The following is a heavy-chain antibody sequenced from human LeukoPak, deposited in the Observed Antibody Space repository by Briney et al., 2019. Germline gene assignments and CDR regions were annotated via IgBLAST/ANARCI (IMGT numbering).Heavy chain of an antibody. D-gene: IGHD3-3*01. V-gene: IGHV3-30-3*01. Sequence: GGSLRLSCAASGFTFSSYAMHWVRQAPGKGLEWVAVISYDGSNKYYADSVKGRFTISRDNSKNTLYLQMNSLRAEDTAVYYCARGGAYYGFWSGYYNPDYWGQGTLVTVSS. CDR3: ARGGAYYGFWSGYYNPDY. CDR1: GFTFSSYA. CDR2: ISYDGSNK. J-gene: IGHJ4*02.